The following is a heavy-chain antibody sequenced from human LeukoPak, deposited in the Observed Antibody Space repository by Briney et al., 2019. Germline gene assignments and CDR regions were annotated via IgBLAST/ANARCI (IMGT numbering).Heavy chain of an antibody. CDR3: AKDVTMVRGVLDY. CDR2: IKQDGSEK. CDR1: GFTFSNYW. D-gene: IGHD3-10*01. J-gene: IGHJ4*02. Sequence: PGGSLRLSCGVSGFTFSNYWRRWGRQAPGKGVERVANIKQDGSEKHYADSVKGRFTISRDNSKNTLYLQMNSLRAEDTAVYYCAKDVTMVRGVLDYWGQGTLVTVSS. V-gene: IGHV3-7*01.